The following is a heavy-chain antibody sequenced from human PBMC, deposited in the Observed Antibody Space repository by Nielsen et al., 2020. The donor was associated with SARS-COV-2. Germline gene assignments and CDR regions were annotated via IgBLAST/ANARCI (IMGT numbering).Heavy chain of an antibody. D-gene: IGHD5-12*01. CDR3: ARASWLRAQLDY. Sequence: SETLSLTCTVSGGSISSYYWSWIRQPPGKGLEWIGYIYYSGSTNYNPSLKSRVTISVDTSKNKFSLKLSSVTAADTAVYYCARASWLRAQLDYWGQGTLVTVSS. V-gene: IGHV4-59*01. CDR1: GGSISSYY. CDR2: IYYSGST. J-gene: IGHJ4*02.